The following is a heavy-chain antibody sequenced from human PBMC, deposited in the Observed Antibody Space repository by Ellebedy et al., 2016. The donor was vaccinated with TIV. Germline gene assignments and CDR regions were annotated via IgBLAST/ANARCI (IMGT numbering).Heavy chain of an antibody. CDR2: IIRSLGLT. D-gene: IGHD5-18*01. CDR1: GYSFGSYG. CDR3: AEGVGYKYGHIAY. Sequence: AASVKVSCKASGYSFGSYGITWVRHAPGQGLEWMGGIIRSLGLTNYAQKFQGRVTITADTSTSTAYLELSSLRSEDTAVYYCAEGVGYKYGHIAYWGQGTLVTVSS. J-gene: IGHJ4*02. V-gene: IGHV1-69*10.